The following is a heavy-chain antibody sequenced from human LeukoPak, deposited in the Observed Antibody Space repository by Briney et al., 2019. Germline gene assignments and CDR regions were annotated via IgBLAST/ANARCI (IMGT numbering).Heavy chain of an antibody. V-gene: IGHV3-21*01. CDR2: ISSTGSYI. J-gene: IGHJ5*02. CDR3: TRVAQSGPTGWFDP. D-gene: IGHD1-1*01. Sequence: GSLRLSCAASGFNLASYMLNWVRQAPGKGLGWGSSISSTGSYIYYADSVKGRFTISRDNPGNVFYLQMDSLRAEDTAVYYCTRVAQSGPTGWFDPWGQGTLVTVSS. CDR1: GFNLASYM.